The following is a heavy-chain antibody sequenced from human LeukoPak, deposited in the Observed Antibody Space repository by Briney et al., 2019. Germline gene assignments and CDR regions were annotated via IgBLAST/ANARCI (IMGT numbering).Heavy chain of an antibody. CDR2: IKEDGREK. Sequence: GGSLRLSCAASGFTFSGYAMNWVRQAPGKGLEWVANIKEDGREKKYVDSVKDRFTISRDNTKNLVYLQMSGLRVDDTAIYYCARDKEGGSNDHWGQGTLVTVSS. V-gene: IGHV3-7*01. CDR1: GFTFSGYA. D-gene: IGHD2-15*01. CDR3: ARDKEGGSNDH. J-gene: IGHJ4*02.